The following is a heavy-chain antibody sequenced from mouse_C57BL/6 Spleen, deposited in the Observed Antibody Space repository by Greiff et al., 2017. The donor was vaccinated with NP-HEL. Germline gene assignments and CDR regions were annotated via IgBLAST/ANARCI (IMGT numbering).Heavy chain of an antibody. CDR1: GYAFSSYW. Sequence: QVQLKQSGAELVKPGASVKISCKASGYAFSSYWMNWVKQRPGKGLEWIGQIYPGDGDTNYNGKFTGKATLTADKSSSTAYMQLSSLTSEDSAVYFCARSRWDGYYEGMDYWGQGTSVTVSS. J-gene: IGHJ4*01. CDR2: IYPGDGDT. V-gene: IGHV1-80*01. CDR3: ARSRWDGYYEGMDY. D-gene: IGHD2-3*01.